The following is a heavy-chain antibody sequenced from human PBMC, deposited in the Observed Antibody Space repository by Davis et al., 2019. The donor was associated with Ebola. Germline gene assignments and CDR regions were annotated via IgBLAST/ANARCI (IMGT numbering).Heavy chain of an antibody. V-gene: IGHV3-66*01. CDR1: GFTFSSYD. CDR3: ASNVGAATGYYYTYGFDV. J-gene: IGHJ6*04. CDR2: IYSGGNT. D-gene: IGHD2-8*01. Sequence: GESLKISCAASGFTFSSYDMHWVRQAPGKGLEWVSIIYSGGNTYYADAVKGRFTISRDNTKNTLYLQMNSLRVEDTAVYYCASNVGAATGYYYTYGFDVWGRGTTVTVSS.